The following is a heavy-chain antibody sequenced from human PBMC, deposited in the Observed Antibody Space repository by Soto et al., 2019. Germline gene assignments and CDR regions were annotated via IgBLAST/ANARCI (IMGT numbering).Heavy chain of an antibody. V-gene: IGHV3-23*01. D-gene: IGHD6-13*01. CDR2: ISGSGGST. Sequence: GSLSLSCAASGFTFSCYAMSWVRQAPGKGLEWVSAISGSGGSTYYADSVKGRFTISRDNSKNTLYLQMNSLRAEDTAVYYCAKDATRIAAAGYFDYWGQGTLVTVSS. CDR1: GFTFSCYA. J-gene: IGHJ4*02. CDR3: AKDATRIAAAGYFDY.